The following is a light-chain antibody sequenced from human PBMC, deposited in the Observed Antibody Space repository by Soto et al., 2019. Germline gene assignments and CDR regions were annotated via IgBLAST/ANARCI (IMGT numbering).Light chain of an antibody. CDR2: AAS. Sequence: AIELTQSPSSLSASVGDRVTITCRASQDIRKELGWYQQKPGKAPKILIYAASSLQSGVPPRFSGSGSGTDFTLTISSLQPEDFATYYCLQDSNYPRTFGQGTKVEV. CDR1: QDIRKE. J-gene: IGKJ1*01. CDR3: LQDSNYPRT. V-gene: IGKV1-6*01.